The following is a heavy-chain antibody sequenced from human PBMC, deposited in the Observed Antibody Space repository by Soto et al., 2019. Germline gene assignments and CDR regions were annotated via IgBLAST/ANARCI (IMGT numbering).Heavy chain of an antibody. CDR1: GFTFSSYG. CDR3: ANPAYYYDSSGYYTQDAFDI. J-gene: IGHJ3*02. Sequence: QVQLVESGGGVVQPGRSLRLSCAASGFTFSSYGMHWVRQAPGKGLEGVAVISYDGSNKYYADSVKGRFTISRDNSKNTLYLQMNSLRAEDTAVYYCANPAYYYDSSGYYTQDAFDIWGQGTMVTVSS. V-gene: IGHV3-30*18. D-gene: IGHD3-22*01. CDR2: ISYDGSNK.